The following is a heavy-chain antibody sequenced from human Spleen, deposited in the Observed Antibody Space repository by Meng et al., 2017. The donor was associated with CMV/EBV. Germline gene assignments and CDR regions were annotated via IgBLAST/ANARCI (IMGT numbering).Heavy chain of an antibody. J-gene: IGHJ5*02. CDR3: ARYNWNYGSWDP. V-gene: IGHV1-8*01. Sequence: CNASGYTFTSYDINGVRQATGQGLELMGWMNPNSGNTGYAQKFQGRVTMTTDTSISTAYMELSRLRSVDTAVYYCARYNWNYGSWDPWGQGTLVTVSS. CDR2: MNPNSGNT. CDR1: GYTFTSYD. D-gene: IGHD1-7*01.